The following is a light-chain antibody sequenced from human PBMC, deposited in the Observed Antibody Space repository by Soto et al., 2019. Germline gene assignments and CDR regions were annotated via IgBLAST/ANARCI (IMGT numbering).Light chain of an antibody. V-gene: IGKV3-11*01. Sequence: EIVLTQSPATLSLSPGQRATLSCRASQSVSSSLAWYQQKPGQAPRLLIYDASNRATGIPARFSGSGSGTDFTLTISSLEPEDFAVYYCQHYDTWPVTFGPGTKVEIK. CDR1: QSVSSS. J-gene: IGKJ1*01. CDR2: DAS. CDR3: QHYDTWPVT.